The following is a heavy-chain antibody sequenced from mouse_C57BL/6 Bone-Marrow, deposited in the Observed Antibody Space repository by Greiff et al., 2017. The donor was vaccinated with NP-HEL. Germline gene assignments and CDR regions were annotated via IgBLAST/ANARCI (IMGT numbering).Heavy chain of an antibody. D-gene: IGHD4-1*01. CDR2: ISYSGST. CDR3: AREDWDGFAY. V-gene: IGHV3-1*01. J-gene: IGHJ3*01. CDR1: GYSITSGYD. Sequence: EVQLVESGPGMVKPSQSLSLTCTVTGYSITSGYDWHWIRHFPGNKLEWMGYISYSGSTNYNPSLKSRISITHDTSKNHFFLKLNSVTTEDTATYYCAREDWDGFAYWGQGTLVTVSA.